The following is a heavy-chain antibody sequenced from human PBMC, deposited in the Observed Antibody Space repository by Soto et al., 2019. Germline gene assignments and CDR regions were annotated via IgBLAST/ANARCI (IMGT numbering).Heavy chain of an antibody. CDR3: AKVAYDYGMDV. CDR2: ISYDGSNK. Sequence: PGGSLRLSCAASGFTFSSYGMHWVRQAPGKGLEWVAVISYDGSNKYYADSVKGRFTISRDNSKNTLYLQMNSLRAEDTAVYYCAKVAYDYGMDVWGQGTAVTVSS. J-gene: IGHJ6*02. V-gene: IGHV3-30*18. CDR1: GFTFSSYG. D-gene: IGHD2-8*01.